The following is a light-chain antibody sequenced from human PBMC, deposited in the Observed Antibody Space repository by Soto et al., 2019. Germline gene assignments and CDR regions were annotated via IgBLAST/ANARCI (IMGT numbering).Light chain of an antibody. Sequence: QSALTQPASVSGSPGQSITISCTETSSDVGSYNLVSWYQQHPTKAHKLMVYEVSERPSGVSNRFSGSKSDNTASLTISGLQAEDEADYYCCSYAGRSTLAVFGGGTQLTVL. J-gene: IGLJ7*01. CDR1: SSDVGSYNL. CDR2: EVS. V-gene: IGLV2-23*02. CDR3: CSYAGRSTLAV.